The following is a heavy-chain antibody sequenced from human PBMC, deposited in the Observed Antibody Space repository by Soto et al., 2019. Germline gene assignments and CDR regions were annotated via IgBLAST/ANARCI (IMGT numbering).Heavy chain of an antibody. CDR2: VSGNNGDT. Sequence: QVQLVQSGAEVKRPGASVKVSCRVAGYTFNVYGISWMRQTPGQGLEWMGWVSGNNGDTKYGEKDQSRVTMTIDTFSSTAYMDLRRLRAADTAMYYCARDIAYYPHDSGYSNFDYCRQGTLVIVSP. CDR3: ARDIAYYPHDSGYSNFDY. V-gene: IGHV1-18*01. CDR1: GYTFNVYG. J-gene: IGHJ4*02. D-gene: IGHD3-22*01.